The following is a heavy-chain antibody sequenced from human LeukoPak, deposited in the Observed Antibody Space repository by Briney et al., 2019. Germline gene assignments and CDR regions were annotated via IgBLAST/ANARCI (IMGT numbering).Heavy chain of an antibody. CDR1: GCSVSSYY. V-gene: IGHV4-4*07. CDR3: ARVGGSASTLSAFDV. D-gene: IGHD2-15*01. CDR2: IYTSGST. J-gene: IGHJ3*01. Sequence: SETLSLTCTVSGCSVSSYYWSWIRQPAGKGLEWIGGIYTSGSTNYNPSLKSRVTISVDKSKNQFSLKLKSLTAADTAVYYCARVGGSASTLSAFDVWGQGTMVTVSS.